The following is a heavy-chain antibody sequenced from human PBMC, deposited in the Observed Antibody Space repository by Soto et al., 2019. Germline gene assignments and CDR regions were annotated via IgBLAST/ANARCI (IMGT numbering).Heavy chain of an antibody. CDR3: ARSYSGGDAYFDY. V-gene: IGHV4-30-2*01. CDR2: IYQSGST. CDR1: GGSISSGGYA. J-gene: IGHJ4*02. Sequence: SETLSLTCAVSGGSISSGGYAWAWIRQPPGKGLEWVGYIYQSGSTYYNPSLKSRVTIAADRSKNQFSLNLASVTAADTAVYYCARSYSGGDAYFDYWGQGTVVTVSS. D-gene: IGHD2-21*02.